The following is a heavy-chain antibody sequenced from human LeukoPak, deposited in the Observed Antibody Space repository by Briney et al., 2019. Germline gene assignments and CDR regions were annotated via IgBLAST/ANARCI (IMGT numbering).Heavy chain of an antibody. V-gene: IGHV3-30-3*01. CDR2: ISYDGSNK. CDR3: ARINGVTMVRGVFDY. Sequence: GGSLRLSCAASGFTFSSYAMHWVRQAPGKGLGWVAVISYDGSNKYYADSVKGRFTISRDNSKNTLYLQMNSLRAEDTAVYYCARINGVTMVRGVFDYWGQGTLVTVSS. J-gene: IGHJ4*02. D-gene: IGHD3-10*01. CDR1: GFTFSSYA.